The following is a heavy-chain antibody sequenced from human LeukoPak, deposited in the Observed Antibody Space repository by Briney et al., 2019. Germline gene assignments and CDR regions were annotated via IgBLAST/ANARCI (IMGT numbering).Heavy chain of an antibody. CDR1: GGTFSSYA. D-gene: IGHD6-19*01. CDR3: ARALQQWLVPGSWFDP. V-gene: IGHV1-69*13. Sequence: SVKVSCKASGGTFSSYAISWVRQAPGQGLEWMGGIIPIFGTANYAQKFQGRVTITADESTSTAYMELSSLRSEDTAVYYCARALQQWLVPGSWFDPWGQGTLVTVSS. J-gene: IGHJ5*02. CDR2: IIPIFGTA.